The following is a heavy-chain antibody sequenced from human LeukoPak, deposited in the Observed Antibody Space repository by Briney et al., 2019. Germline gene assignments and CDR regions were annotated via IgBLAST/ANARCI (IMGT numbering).Heavy chain of an antibody. V-gene: IGHV1-8*01. CDR3: ARGPLVRLPSSFDP. D-gene: IGHD3-16*02. CDR2: MNPNSGNT. Sequence: ASVKASCKASGYTFTSYDINWVRQATGQGLEWMGWMNPNSGNTGSAQRFQGRITMTRDTSISTAYMELSSLRSEDTAVYYCARGPLVRLPSSFDPWGQGTLVTVSS. CDR1: GYTFTSYD. J-gene: IGHJ5*02.